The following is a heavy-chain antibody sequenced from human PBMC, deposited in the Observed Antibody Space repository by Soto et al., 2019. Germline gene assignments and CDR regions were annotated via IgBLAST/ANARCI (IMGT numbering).Heavy chain of an antibody. V-gene: IGHV1-46*01. J-gene: IGHJ6*02. CDR3: ARGGLITIFSMDV. CDR2: INPSGGST. D-gene: IGHD3-3*01. CDR1: GYTFTGYY. Sequence: WASVKVSCKASGYTFTGYYMHWVRQAPGQGLEWMGWINPSGGSTSYAQKFQGRVTMTRDTSTSTVYMELSSLRSEDTAVYYCARGGLITIFSMDVWRQGTTVTVSS.